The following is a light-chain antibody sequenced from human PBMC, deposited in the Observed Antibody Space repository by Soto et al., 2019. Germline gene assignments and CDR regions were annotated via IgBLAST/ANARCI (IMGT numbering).Light chain of an antibody. V-gene: IGLV2-14*01. J-gene: IGLJ1*01. Sequence: QSVLTQPASVSGSPGQSITISCTGTSSDVGGYNYVSWYQQHPGKAPKLMIYEVSNRPAGVSNRFSGSKSGNTDSLTISGLQAEDEADYYCSSYTSSSTPYVVGTGTKVTVL. CDR2: EVS. CDR1: SSDVGGYNY. CDR3: SSYTSSSTPYV.